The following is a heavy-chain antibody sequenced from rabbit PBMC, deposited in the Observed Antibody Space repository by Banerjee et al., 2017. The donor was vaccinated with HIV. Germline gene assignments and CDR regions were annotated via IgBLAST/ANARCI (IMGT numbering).Heavy chain of an antibody. V-gene: IGHV1S40*01. CDR1: GFDFSGNA. J-gene: IGHJ4*01. Sequence: QSLEESGGDLVKPEGSLTLTCKASGFDFSGNALCWFRQAPGKGLEWIACINTSSGNTVYATWAKGRFTISRTSSTTVALQMTSLTAADTATYFCARGDTGSRHSPFSLWGQGTLVTVS. CDR2: INTSSGNT. D-gene: IGHD1-1*01. CDR3: ARGDTGSRHSPFSL.